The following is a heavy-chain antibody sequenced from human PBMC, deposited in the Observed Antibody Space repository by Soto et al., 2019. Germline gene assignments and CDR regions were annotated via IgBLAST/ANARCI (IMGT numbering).Heavy chain of an antibody. CDR3: ARPIQYYFDTSAQSAWFDP. V-gene: IGHV1-69*02. D-gene: IGHD3-22*01. CDR2: IIPILGIA. J-gene: IGHJ5*02. CDR1: GGTFSSYT. Sequence: SVKVSCKASGGTFSSYTISWVRQAPGQGLEWMGRIIPILGIANYAQKFQGRVTITADESTSTAYMELSSLRSEDTAVYYCARPIQYYFDTSAQSAWFDPWGQGTLVTVSS.